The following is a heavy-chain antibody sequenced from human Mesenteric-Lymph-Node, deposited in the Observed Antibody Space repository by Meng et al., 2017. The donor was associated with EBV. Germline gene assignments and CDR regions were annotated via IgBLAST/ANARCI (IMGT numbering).Heavy chain of an antibody. CDR2: IYYSGST. J-gene: IGHJ5*02. V-gene: IGHV4-39*07. Sequence: QLQLQESGPGLVKPSETLSLTCTVSGGSISSSSYYWGWIRQPPGKGLEWIGNIYYSGSTYYNPSLKSRVTISLDTSKSQFSLKLSSVTAADTAVYYCARDRAVVVAATPNWFDPWGQGTLVTASS. D-gene: IGHD2-15*01. CDR1: GGSISSSSYY. CDR3: ARDRAVVVAATPNWFDP.